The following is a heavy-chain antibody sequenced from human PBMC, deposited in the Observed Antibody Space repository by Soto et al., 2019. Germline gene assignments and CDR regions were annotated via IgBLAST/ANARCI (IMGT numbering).Heavy chain of an antibody. J-gene: IGHJ5*02. Sequence: VSVKVSCKASGGTYSSYGFSWVRQAPGQGLEWKGWIGADNGNTNYAQKFQGRVTMTTDTSTSTAYMELRSLRPDDPAVYYCAREVPRENWFDPWGQGTLVTVSS. CDR2: IGADNGNT. V-gene: IGHV1-18*01. CDR3: AREVPRENWFDP. CDR1: GGTYSSYG.